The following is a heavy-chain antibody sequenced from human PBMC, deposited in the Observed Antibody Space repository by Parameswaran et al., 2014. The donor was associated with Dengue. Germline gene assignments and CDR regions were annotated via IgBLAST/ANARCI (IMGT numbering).Heavy chain of an antibody. D-gene: IGHD1-26*01. J-gene: IGHJ4*02. CDR3: AKARARWELLPGSDY. V-gene: IGHV3-23*01. Sequence: RWIRQPPGKGLEWASAISGSGGSTYYADSVKGRFTISRDNSKNTLYLQMNSLRAEDTAVYYCAKARARWELLPGSDYWGQGTLVTVSS. CDR2: ISGSGGST.